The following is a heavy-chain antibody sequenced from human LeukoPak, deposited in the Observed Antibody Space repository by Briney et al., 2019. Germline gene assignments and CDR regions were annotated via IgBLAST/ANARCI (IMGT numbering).Heavy chain of an antibody. J-gene: IGHJ4*02. CDR3: TRGASGYGNFDY. CDR1: GFIVGGYW. V-gene: IGHV3-74*01. CDR2: INSDGSSI. D-gene: IGHD5-12*01. Sequence: GGSLRLSCAASGFIVGGYWMHWVRHGPGRGLVWVSRINSDGSSISYADSVKGRFSISRDNAKNTLYLQMNSLRAEDTAVYYCTRGASGYGNFDYWGQGTLVTVSS.